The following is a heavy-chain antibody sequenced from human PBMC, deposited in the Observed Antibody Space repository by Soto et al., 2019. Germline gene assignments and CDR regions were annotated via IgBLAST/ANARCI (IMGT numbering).Heavy chain of an antibody. CDR3: ARRAGCSSTSCYTWFDP. J-gene: IGHJ5*02. V-gene: IGHV4-30-2*01. CDR1: GGSISSGGYS. D-gene: IGHD2-2*02. CDR2: IYHSGST. Sequence: SETLSLTCAVSGGSISSGGYSWSWIRQPPGKGLEWIGYIYHSGSTYYNPSLKSRVTISVDRSKNQFSLKLSSVTAADTAVYYCARRAGCSSTSCYTWFDPWGQGTLVTVSS.